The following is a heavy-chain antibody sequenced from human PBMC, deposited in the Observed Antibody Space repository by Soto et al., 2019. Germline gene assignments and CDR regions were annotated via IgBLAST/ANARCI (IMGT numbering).Heavy chain of an antibody. CDR3: AKDLLEYSAYDFLFDYFDY. Sequence: GGSLRLSCAASGFTFSSYGMHWVRQAPGKGLEWVAGISYDGSNKYYADSLKGRFTISRDNSKNTLYLQMNSLRAQDTAVYYCAKDLLEYSAYDFLFDYFDYWGQGTLVTVSS. D-gene: IGHD5-12*01. CDR2: ISYDGSNK. CDR1: GFTFSSYG. V-gene: IGHV3-30*18. J-gene: IGHJ4*02.